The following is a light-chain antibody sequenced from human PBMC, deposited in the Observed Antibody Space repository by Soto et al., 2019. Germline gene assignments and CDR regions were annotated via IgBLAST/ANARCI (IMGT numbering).Light chain of an antibody. Sequence: QSVLTQPASLSATPGEKVTISCSGRGSNIGRNYVSWYRQLPGTAPQLLIYDDNKRHSGVPDRLSGSRYGTSASLAIAGLHPGDEADYYCGTWDESLGAGVFGGGTKVTVL. CDR1: GSNIGRNY. V-gene: IGLV1-51*01. CDR3: GTWDESLGAGV. CDR2: DDN. J-gene: IGLJ2*01.